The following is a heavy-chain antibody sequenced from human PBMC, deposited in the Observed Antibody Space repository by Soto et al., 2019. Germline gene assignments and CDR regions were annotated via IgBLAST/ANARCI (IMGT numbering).Heavy chain of an antibody. CDR3: ASLYPPLRGSSWLDY. Sequence: QVQLQQWGAGLLKPSETLSLTCAVYGGSFSGYYWSWIRQPPGKGLEWIGEINHSGSTNYNPSLNSLVTISVDTSKNQFSLKLSSVTAADTSVYYCASLYPPLRGSSWLDYWGQGTLVTVAS. D-gene: IGHD6-13*01. V-gene: IGHV4-34*01. J-gene: IGHJ4*02. CDR2: INHSGST. CDR1: GGSFSGYY.